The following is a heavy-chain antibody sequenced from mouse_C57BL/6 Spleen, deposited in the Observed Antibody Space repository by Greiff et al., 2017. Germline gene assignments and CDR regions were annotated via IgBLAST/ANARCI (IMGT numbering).Heavy chain of an antibody. V-gene: IGHV1-20*01. D-gene: IGHD1-1*01. CDR3: ARRDYGSSQYYFDY. Sequence: VHVKQSGPELVKPGDSVKISCKASGYSFTGYFMNWVMQSHGKSLEWIGRINPYNGDTFYNQKFKGKATLTVDKSSSTAHMELRSLTSEDSAVYYCARRDYGSSQYYFDYWGQGTTLTVSS. CDR2: INPYNGDT. CDR1: GYSFTGYF. J-gene: IGHJ2*01.